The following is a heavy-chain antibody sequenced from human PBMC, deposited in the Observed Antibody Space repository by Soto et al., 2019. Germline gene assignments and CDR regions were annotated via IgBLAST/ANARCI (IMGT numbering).Heavy chain of an antibody. D-gene: IGHD2-2*01. J-gene: IGHJ4*02. V-gene: IGHV1-3*01. CDR1: GYSFTSYA. CDR2: INAGNGNT. CDR3: ARGRVPAAPPPAL. Sequence: ASVKVSCKASGYSFTSYAMHLVRQAPGQRLEWMGWINAGNGNTKYSQKFQGRVTITRDTSASTAYMELSSLRSEDTAVYYCARGRVPAAPPPALWGEGTLVTVSS.